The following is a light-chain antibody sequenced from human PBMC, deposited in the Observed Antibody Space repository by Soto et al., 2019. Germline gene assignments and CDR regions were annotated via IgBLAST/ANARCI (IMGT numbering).Light chain of an antibody. V-gene: IGKV3-20*01. CDR1: QTVSANF. J-gene: IGKJ4*01. Sequence: IVLTQSPGTLSLSPGDRATLSCRASQTVSANFLAWYQHKPGQTPRLLLYGASSRATDIPDRFSGSGSGTEFTLTISRLEPEDFAVYYCQQYGTTPPLTFGGGTKVEIK. CDR2: GAS. CDR3: QQYGTTPPLT.